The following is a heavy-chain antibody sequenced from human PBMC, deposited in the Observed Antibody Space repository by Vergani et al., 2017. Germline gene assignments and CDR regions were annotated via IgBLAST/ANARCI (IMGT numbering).Heavy chain of an antibody. CDR2: MNPNSGNT. Sequence: QVQLVQSGAEVKKPGASVKVSCKASGYTFTSYDINWVRQATGQGLEWMGWMNPNSGNTGYAQKFQGRVTMTRNTSISTAYMELSSLRSEDTAVYYCARARRNTIFGVPMGGYYYYMDVWGKGTTVTVSS. V-gene: IGHV1-8*01. D-gene: IGHD3-3*01. J-gene: IGHJ6*03. CDR1: GYTFTSYD. CDR3: ARARRNTIFGVPMGGYYYYMDV.